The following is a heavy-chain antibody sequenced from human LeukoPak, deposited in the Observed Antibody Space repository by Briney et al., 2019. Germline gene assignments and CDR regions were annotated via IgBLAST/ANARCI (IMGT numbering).Heavy chain of an antibody. CDR2: LYASGTT. CDR1: GFTVSSNY. Sequence: GGSLRLSCAASGFTVSSNYMSWVRQAPGKGLEWVSVLYASGTTKYADSVKGRFTISRDTSDNTLNLQMNGLGAEDSAVYYCAAKGNGYTGIYVFAHWGQGTLVTVSA. V-gene: IGHV3-66*01. J-gene: IGHJ4*02. D-gene: IGHD1-26*01. CDR3: AAKGNGYTGIYVFAH.